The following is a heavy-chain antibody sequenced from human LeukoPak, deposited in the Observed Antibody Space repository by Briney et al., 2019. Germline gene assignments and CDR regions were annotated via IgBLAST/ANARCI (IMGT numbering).Heavy chain of an antibody. J-gene: IGHJ4*02. V-gene: IGHV3-30*02. CDR2: LRYDGSNK. CDR1: GFTFSSYG. Sequence: GGSLRLSCAASGFTFSSYGMPWVRRAPGKGLEWVAFLRYDGSNKYYADSVKGRFTISRDNSKNTLYLQMNSLRAEDTAVYYCARGSRNHYDGSGYYYYWGQGTLFTVSS. D-gene: IGHD3-22*01. CDR3: ARGSRNHYDGSGYYYY.